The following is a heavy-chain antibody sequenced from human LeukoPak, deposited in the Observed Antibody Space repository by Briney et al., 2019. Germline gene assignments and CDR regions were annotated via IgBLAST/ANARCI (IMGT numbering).Heavy chain of an antibody. J-gene: IGHJ3*02. CDR1: GFTFSRYG. Sequence: GRSLRLSCAASGFTFSRYGMHWVRQAPGKGLEWVAVISYDGSNKYYADSVKGRFTISRDNSKNTLYLQMNSLRAEDTAVYYCARDRHQGAFDIWGQGTMVTVSS. CDR3: ARDRHQGAFDI. V-gene: IGHV3-30*03. D-gene: IGHD2-2*01. CDR2: ISYDGSNK.